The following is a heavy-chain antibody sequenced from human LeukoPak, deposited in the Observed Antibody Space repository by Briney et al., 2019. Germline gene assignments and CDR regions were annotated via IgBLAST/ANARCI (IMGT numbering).Heavy chain of an antibody. CDR2: IYYSGST. Sequence: SETLSLTCTVSGGSISSSRYYWGWIRQPPGKGLEWIVSIYYSGSTYYNPSLKSRVTISVDTSKNQFSLKLSSVTAADTAVYYCARHAPVVVTASFDYWGQGTLVTVSS. J-gene: IGHJ4*02. CDR3: ARHAPVVVTASFDY. CDR1: GGSISSSRYY. V-gene: IGHV4-39*01. D-gene: IGHD2-21*02.